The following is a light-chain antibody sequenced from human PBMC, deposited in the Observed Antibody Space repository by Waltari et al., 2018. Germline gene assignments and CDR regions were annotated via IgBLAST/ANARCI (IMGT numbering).Light chain of an antibody. Sequence: DVVLTQSPVSLPGILGQPASISCRSSQSLVQSDGSTYLSWLQQRPGQSPRRLSYRVSNRDPGFPVRFSGSGSGTGFTLKSSRVEAEDVGDYDCMQDTYWPPYTFGQGTKLEIK. CDR1: QSLVQSDGSTY. V-gene: IGKV2-30*02. J-gene: IGKJ2*01. CDR2: RVS. CDR3: MQDTYWPPYT.